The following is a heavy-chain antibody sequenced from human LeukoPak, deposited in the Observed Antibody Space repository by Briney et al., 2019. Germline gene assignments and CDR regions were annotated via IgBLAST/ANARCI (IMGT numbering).Heavy chain of an antibody. D-gene: IGHD1-26*01. V-gene: IGHV3-21*01. Sequence: GSLRLSCAASGFTFSSYSITWVRQSPGKGLKSVSSISTSSSYIYYADSVKGRFTISRENAKNSLYLKMNSLRAEDTAVYYCARDQSGSYYQAYYFDYWGQGTLVTVSS. CDR2: ISTSSSYI. J-gene: IGHJ4*02. CDR3: ARDQSGSYYQAYYFDY. CDR1: GFTFSSYS.